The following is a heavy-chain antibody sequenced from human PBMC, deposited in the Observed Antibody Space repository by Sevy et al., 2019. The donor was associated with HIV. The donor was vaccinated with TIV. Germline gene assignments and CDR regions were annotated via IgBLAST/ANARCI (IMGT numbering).Heavy chain of an antibody. CDR2: IKQDGSDK. V-gene: IGHV3-7*01. CDR3: ARDTGGIGMDV. J-gene: IGHJ6*02. CDR1: GFTFSSHW. D-gene: IGHD6-13*01. Sequence: GGSLRLSCAASGFTFSSHWMSWVRQAPGKGLEWVANIKQDGSDKYYVDSLKGRFTISRDNAKNSLSLQMNSLRAEDTAVYYCARDTGGIGMDVWGQGTTVTVSS.